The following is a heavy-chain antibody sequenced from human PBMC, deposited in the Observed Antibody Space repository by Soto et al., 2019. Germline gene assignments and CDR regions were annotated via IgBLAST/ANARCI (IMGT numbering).Heavy chain of an antibody. Sequence: QVQLQESGPGLVKPSQTLSLTCTVSGGSISSGGYYWSWIRQHPGKALEWIGYIYSSGSTYYNPSLKCRVTISVATSMNQCSLKLSSVIAADTAVYYCARVLARDTPDDAFDIWGQGTMVTVSS. CDR1: GGSISSGGYY. D-gene: IGHD2-15*01. V-gene: IGHV4-31*03. CDR3: ARVLARDTPDDAFDI. J-gene: IGHJ3*02. CDR2: IYSSGST.